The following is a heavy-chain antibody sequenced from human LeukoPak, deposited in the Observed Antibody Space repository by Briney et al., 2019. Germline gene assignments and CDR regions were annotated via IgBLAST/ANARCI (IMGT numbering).Heavy chain of an antibody. D-gene: IGHD2-2*02. J-gene: IGHJ6*03. V-gene: IGHV1-69*13. CDR2: IISIFGTT. CDR1: GGTLSSSA. Sequence: AASVKVSCKASGGTLSSSAFSWVGQAPGQGLEWVGGIISIFGTTNYAQKFQGRVTITADASTSTAYMELSNLRSEDTAVYYCARRGLDIVVVPAATPAYYYYNYMDVWGKGTTVTVSS. CDR3: ARRGLDIVVVPAATPAYYYYNYMDV.